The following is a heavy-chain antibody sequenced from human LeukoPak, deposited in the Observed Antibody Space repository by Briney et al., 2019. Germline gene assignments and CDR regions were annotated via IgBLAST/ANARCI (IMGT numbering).Heavy chain of an antibody. D-gene: IGHD6-13*01. CDR1: GYRFGTSS. V-gene: IGHV1-18*01. Sequence: ASVKVSCKAFGYRFGTSSITWVRQAPGQRLEWLGWISPNNGNKQYGQRVQGRVIMTTDTSTSTAHMELRSLRSDDTAIYYCTRVRDSNNWWGPFDIWGQGTTVTVSS. J-gene: IGHJ3*02. CDR2: ISPNNGNK. CDR3: TRVRDSNNWWGPFDI.